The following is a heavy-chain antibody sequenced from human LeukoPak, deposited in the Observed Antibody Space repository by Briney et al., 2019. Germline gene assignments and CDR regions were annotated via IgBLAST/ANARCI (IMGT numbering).Heavy chain of an antibody. V-gene: IGHV1-2*02. Sequence: ASVKVSCKASGYTFTGYYIHWVRQAPGQGPEWMGWISPDSGGTNYAQKFQGRVTVTGASSINTVYMELSGLRSDDTAVYYCARDSIRGVRLLDYRGQGTLVTVSS. J-gene: IGHJ4*02. CDR1: GYTFTGYY. CDR2: ISPDSGGT. CDR3: ARDSIRGVRLLDY. D-gene: IGHD3-10*01.